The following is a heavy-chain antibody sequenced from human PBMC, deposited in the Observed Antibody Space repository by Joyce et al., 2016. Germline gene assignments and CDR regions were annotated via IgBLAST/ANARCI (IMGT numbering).Heavy chain of an antibody. J-gene: IGHJ6*03. Sequence: QVQLVESGGGMAKPGGSLRLSCVASGFASFTDYYMGWVRKAPGRALEWVAYIGSSESTIYYADAVKGRFTSSRDNSKNSLFLQMHNLRVEDSAVYYCARDRVQWSYGAVSNHFYMDVWGKGTTVAVSS. V-gene: IGHV3-11*04. D-gene: IGHD3-16*01. CDR1: GFASFTDYY. CDR3: ARDRVQWSYGAVSNHFYMDV. CDR2: IGSSESTI.